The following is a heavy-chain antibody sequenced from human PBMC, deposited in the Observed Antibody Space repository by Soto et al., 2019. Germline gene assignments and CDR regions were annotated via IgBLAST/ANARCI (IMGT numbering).Heavy chain of an antibody. CDR3: ARQYGSGSFDY. Sequence: GESLKISCNGSGYSFAIYWIGWVRQMPGKGLEWMGIIYPDDSDIRYSPSFQGQVTVSADKSISTAYLQWSSLKASDTAIYYCARQYGSGSFDYWGQGTLVTVSS. D-gene: IGHD3-10*01. CDR2: IYPDDSDI. J-gene: IGHJ4*02. CDR1: GYSFAIYW. V-gene: IGHV5-51*01.